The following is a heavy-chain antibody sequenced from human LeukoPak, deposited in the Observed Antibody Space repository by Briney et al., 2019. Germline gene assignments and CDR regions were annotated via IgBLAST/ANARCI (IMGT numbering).Heavy chain of an antibody. CDR2: INPSGGST. CDR1: GYTFTGYY. D-gene: IGHD6-13*01. CDR3: ARGGSSWYGLDY. J-gene: IGHJ4*02. Sequence: GAPVTVSCKASGYTFTGYYMHWVRQAPGQGLEWMGIINPSGGSTSYAQKFQGRVTMTRDTSTSTVYMEPSSLRSEDTAVYYCARGGSSWYGLDYWGQGTLVTVSS. V-gene: IGHV1-46*01.